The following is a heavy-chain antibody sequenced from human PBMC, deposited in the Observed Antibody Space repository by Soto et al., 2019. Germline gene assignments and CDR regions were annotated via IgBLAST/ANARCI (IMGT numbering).Heavy chain of an antibody. J-gene: IGHJ4*02. CDR1: GGTFSSYT. V-gene: IGHV1-69*04. CDR3: AREAYSNYPFDY. CDR2: IIPILGIA. Sequence: ASVKVSCKASGGTFSSYTISWVRQAPGQGLEWMGRIIPILGIANYAQKFQGRVAITADKSTSTAYMELSSLRSEDTAVYYCAREAYSNYPFDYWGQGTLVTVSS. D-gene: IGHD4-4*01.